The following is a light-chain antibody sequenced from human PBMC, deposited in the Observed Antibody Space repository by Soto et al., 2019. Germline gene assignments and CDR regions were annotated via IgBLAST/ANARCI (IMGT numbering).Light chain of an antibody. CDR3: FSFPTNSTHV. J-gene: IGLJ1*01. CDR2: EVN. V-gene: IGLV2-14*01. Sequence: QSALTQPASLSGSPGQSITISCTGTSSDIGAYDYVSWFQQHPGKAPKLMISEVNNRPSGVSNRFSGSKSGNTAYLTISGLQVEDEAEYFCFSFPTNSTHVFGTGTKLTVL. CDR1: SSDIGAYDY.